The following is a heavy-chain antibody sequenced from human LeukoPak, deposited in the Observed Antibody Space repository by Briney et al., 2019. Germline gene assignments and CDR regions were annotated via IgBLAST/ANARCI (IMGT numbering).Heavy chain of an antibody. Sequence: SETLSLTCTVSGGSINSSSYYWGWIRQPPGKGLEWIGSIYYSGSTYYNPSLKSRVTISVDTYKNQFSLKLSSVTAADTAVYYCARQKGGSITMVRGAGRYYFDYWGQGTLVTVSS. D-gene: IGHD3-10*01. J-gene: IGHJ4*02. CDR2: IYYSGST. CDR1: GGSINSSSYY. CDR3: ARQKGGSITMVRGAGRYYFDY. V-gene: IGHV4-39*01.